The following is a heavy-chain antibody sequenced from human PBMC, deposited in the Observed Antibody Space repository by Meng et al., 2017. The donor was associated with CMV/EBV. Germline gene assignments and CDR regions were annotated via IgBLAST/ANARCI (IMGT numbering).Heavy chain of an antibody. D-gene: IGHD2-2*01. J-gene: IGHJ6*02. V-gene: IGHV1-2*02. CDR2: INPNSGGT. Sequence: ASVKVSCKASGYTFTSYYMHWVRQAPGQGLEWMGWINPNSGGTNYAQKFQGRVTMTRDTSISTAYMELSRLRSDDTAVYYCASFPPYQLLFSSTYYYYGMDVWGQGTTVTVSS. CDR3: ASFPPYQLLFSSTYYYYGMDV. CDR1: GYTFTSYY.